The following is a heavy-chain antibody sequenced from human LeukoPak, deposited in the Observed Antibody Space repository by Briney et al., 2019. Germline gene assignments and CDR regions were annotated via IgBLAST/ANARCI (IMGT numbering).Heavy chain of an antibody. CDR3: ARAPYYYDSSGYYYSWGYYYYYTDV. J-gene: IGHJ6*03. CDR2: ISAYNGNT. V-gene: IGHV1-18*01. Sequence: ASVKVSCKASGYTFTSYGISWVRQAPGQGLEWMGWISAYNGNTNYAQKLQGRVTMTTDTSTSTAYMELRSLRSDDTAVYYCARAPYYYDSSGYYYSWGYYYYYTDVWGKGTTVTVSS. CDR1: GYTFTSYG. D-gene: IGHD3-22*01.